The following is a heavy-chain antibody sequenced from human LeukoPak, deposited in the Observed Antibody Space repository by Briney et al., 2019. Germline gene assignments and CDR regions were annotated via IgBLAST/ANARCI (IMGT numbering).Heavy chain of an antibody. D-gene: IGHD2-15*01. CDR3: AKSGPVKLLLFTPFDY. J-gene: IGHJ4*02. CDR2: ISGTGGST. CDR1: GFTFSSYA. Sequence: PGGPLRLSCAASGFTFSSYALSWVRQTPGKGLEYVSTISGTGGSTYHADSVGGRFTISRDNSKSTLSLQMNSLRAEDTAIYYCAKSGPVKLLLFTPFDYWGQGTLVTVSS. V-gene: IGHV3-23*01.